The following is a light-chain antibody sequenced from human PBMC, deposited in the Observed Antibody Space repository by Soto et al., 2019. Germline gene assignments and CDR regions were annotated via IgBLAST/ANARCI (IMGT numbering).Light chain of an antibody. Sequence: DIQLYQPPSPLYASVGDRVTITCRASRSITTWLAWYQQKPGRAPKLLVYRASTLATGVPSRFRGGGSGTEFTLTISSLQPEDVATYYCQNFDSAPQTFGQGTKVDI. CDR3: QNFDSAPQT. J-gene: IGKJ1*01. V-gene: IGKV1-5*03. CDR2: RAS. CDR1: RSITTW.